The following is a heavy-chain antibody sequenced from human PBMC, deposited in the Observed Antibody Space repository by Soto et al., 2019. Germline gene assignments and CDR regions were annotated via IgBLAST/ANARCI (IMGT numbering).Heavy chain of an antibody. CDR1: GGTFSSYT. D-gene: IGHD2-2*01. CDR2: IIPILGIA. Sequence: QVQLVQSGAEVKKPGSSVKVSCKASGGTFSSYTISWVRQAPGQGLEWMGRIIPILGIANYAQKFQGRVTITADKSTSTAYKELSSLRSEDTAVYYCASQGPDCSSTSCYSELDAFDIWGQGTMVTVSS. V-gene: IGHV1-69*02. CDR3: ASQGPDCSSTSCYSELDAFDI. J-gene: IGHJ3*02.